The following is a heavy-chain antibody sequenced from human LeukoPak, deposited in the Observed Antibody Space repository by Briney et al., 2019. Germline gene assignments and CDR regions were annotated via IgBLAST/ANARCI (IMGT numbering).Heavy chain of an antibody. D-gene: IGHD1-26*01. CDR1: GFTVSSNY. CDR2: MYTSGST. Sequence: GGSLRLSCAGSGFTVSSNYMSWVRQAPGKGLEWVSVMYTSGSTYYADSVKGRFTISRDNVKNTLYLQMNSLRAEDTAIYYCVSDSGGRSGGNSWGQGTLVTVSS. J-gene: IGHJ4*02. CDR3: VSDSGGRSGGNS. V-gene: IGHV3-66*01.